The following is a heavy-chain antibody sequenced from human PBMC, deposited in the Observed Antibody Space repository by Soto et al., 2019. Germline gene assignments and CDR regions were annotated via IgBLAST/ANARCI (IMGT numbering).Heavy chain of an antibody. CDR1: GGSLNNYY. J-gene: IGHJ4*02. V-gene: IGHV4-59*08. Sequence: SETLSLTCTVSGGSLNNYYWSWIRQPPGKGLEWVGYMFNGGSANYNPSIQSRIAISVDMTQNQYSLKLTSVTAADTAVYYCARHGAIYSNSWYDFDYWGQGTLVTVS. CDR3: ARHGAIYSNSWYDFDY. CDR2: MFNGGSA. D-gene: IGHD5-18*01.